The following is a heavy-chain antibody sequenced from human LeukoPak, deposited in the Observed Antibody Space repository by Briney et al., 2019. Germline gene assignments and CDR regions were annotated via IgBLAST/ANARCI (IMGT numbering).Heavy chain of an antibody. D-gene: IGHD1-26*01. CDR2: ISWDGGTT. J-gene: IGHJ4*02. Sequence: GGSLRLPCAASGFTFSSYAMSWVRQAPGKGLEWVSLISWDGGTTYYADSVRGRFTISRDNSKNSLYLQMNGLRTEDTALYYCASQYLVGAVDYWGQGTLVTVSS. CDR3: ASQYLVGAVDY. CDR1: GFTFSSYA. V-gene: IGHV3-43*02.